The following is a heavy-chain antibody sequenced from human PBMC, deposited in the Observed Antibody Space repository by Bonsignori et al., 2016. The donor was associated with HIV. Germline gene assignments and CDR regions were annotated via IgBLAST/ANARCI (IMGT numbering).Heavy chain of an antibody. J-gene: IGHJ6*03. Sequence: WVRQAPGQGLEWMGWINPNSGGTNYAQKFQGRVTMTRDTSISTAYMELSRLRSDDTAVYYCARRIVYYGSGSYRNYYYYYMDVWGKGTTVTSP. CDR3: ARRIVYYGSGSYRNYYYYYMDV. V-gene: IGHV1-2*02. D-gene: IGHD3-10*01. CDR2: INPNSGGT.